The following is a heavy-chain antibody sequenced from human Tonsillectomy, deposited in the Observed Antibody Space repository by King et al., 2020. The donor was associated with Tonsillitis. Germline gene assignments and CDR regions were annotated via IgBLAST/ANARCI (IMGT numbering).Heavy chain of an antibody. CDR1: GFTFSSYS. CDR2: INTGSSDM. V-gene: IGHV3-21*01. CDR3: ARVGTMVRGVSLWYFDL. Sequence: VQLVESGGGLVKPGGSLRLSCAASGFTFSSYSLSWVRQAPGKGLEWVSSINTGSSDMYYAASVKGRFTIPRDNAKNSRYLQLNRLRAEDTALYYCARVGTMVRGVSLWYFDLWGRGTLVTVSS. J-gene: IGHJ2*01. D-gene: IGHD3-10*01.